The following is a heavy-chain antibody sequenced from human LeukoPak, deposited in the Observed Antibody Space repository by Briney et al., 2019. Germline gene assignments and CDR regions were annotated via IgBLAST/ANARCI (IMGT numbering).Heavy chain of an antibody. CDR3: ARVSLSSGCLSN. CDR1: GFTFSSYW. V-gene: IGHV3-74*01. D-gene: IGHD6-19*01. CDR2: ISSDESIT. Sequence: PGGSLRLSCAASGFTFSSYWMHWVRQAPGKGLVWVSRISSDESITSYADPVKGRFTISRDNAKNTLFLQMNGLRAEDTAVYYCARVSLSSGCLSNWGQGTLVTVSS. J-gene: IGHJ4*02.